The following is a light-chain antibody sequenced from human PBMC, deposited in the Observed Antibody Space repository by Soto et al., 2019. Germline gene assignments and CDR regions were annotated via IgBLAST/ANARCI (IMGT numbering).Light chain of an antibody. CDR3: QQRSSWPPT. CDR2: DAS. V-gene: IGKV3D-20*02. Sequence: IVLTQAPGTLSLSPGVRATLSCRASQSVSSSYLAWYQQKPGQAPRLLIYDASNRATGVPARFSGSGSGTDFTLTISSLEPEDFAVYYCQQRSSWPPTFGQGTRLEIK. CDR1: QSVSSSY. J-gene: IGKJ5*01.